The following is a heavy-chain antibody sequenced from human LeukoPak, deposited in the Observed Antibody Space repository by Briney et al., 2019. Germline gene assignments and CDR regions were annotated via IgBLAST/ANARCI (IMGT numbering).Heavy chain of an antibody. CDR2: INPNSGGT. J-gene: IGHJ6*03. D-gene: IGHD1-20*01. Sequence: ASVKVSCKASGYTFTGYYMHWVRQAPGQGLEWMGWINPNSGGTNYAQKFQGRVTMTRDTSISTAYMELSRLRSDDTAVYYCARDRDSSGHITGTTFGDYYYYMDVWGKGTTVTVSS. CDR1: GYTFTGYY. CDR3: ARDRDSSGHITGTTFGDYYYYMDV. V-gene: IGHV1-2*02.